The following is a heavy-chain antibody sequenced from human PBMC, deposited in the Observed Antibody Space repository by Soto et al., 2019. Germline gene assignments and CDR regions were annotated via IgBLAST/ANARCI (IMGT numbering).Heavy chain of an antibody. CDR2: IIPIFGTA. V-gene: IGHV1-69*01. J-gene: IGHJ5*02. Sequence: QVQLVQSGAEVKKPGSSVKVSCKASGGTFSSYAISWVRQAPGQGLEWMGGIIPIFGTANYAQKFQGRVMITADESTSTAYMELSSLRSEDTAVYYCARERIAAAGWGWFDPWGQGTLVTVSS. D-gene: IGHD6-13*01. CDR1: GGTFSSYA. CDR3: ARERIAAAGWGWFDP.